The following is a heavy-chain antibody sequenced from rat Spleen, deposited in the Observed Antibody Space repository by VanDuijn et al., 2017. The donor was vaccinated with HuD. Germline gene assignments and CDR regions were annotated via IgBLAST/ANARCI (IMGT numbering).Heavy chain of an antibody. CDR2: IWTGGST. J-gene: IGHJ2*01. D-gene: IGHD2-5*01. CDR3: ARANRDTYAHFDY. V-gene: IGHV2-43*01. CDR1: GFSLTSYH. Sequence: QVQLKESGPGLVQPSQTLSLTCTVAGFSLTSYHVSWVRQPPGKGLEWIGVIWTGGSTAYNSLLKARLSITRDISKSHVFLKMNSLQTEDTATYYCARANRDTYAHFDYWGQGVMVTVSS.